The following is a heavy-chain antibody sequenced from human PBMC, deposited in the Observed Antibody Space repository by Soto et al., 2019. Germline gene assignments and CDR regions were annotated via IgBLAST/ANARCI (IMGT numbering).Heavy chain of an antibody. CDR3: ARVGVRGDFDI. Sequence: PGGSLRLSCTASGFTFSNAWMSWVRQAPGKGLGWVGRIKSKTDGGTTDYAAPVKGRFTISRDDSKNTLYLQMNSLKTEDTAVYYCARVGVRGDFDIWGQGTMVTVSS. CDR1: GFTFSNAW. V-gene: IGHV3-15*01. CDR2: IKSKTDGGTT. J-gene: IGHJ3*02. D-gene: IGHD3-10*01.